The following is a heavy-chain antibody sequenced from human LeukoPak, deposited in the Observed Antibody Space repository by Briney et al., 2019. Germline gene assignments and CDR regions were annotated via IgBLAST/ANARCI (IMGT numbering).Heavy chain of an antibody. D-gene: IGHD3-10*01. J-gene: IGHJ6*03. V-gene: IGHV4-59*11. CDR3: ARGHGSAMGALYYMDV. Sequence: PSETLSLTCTVSGGSISSHYWSWIRQPPGKGLEWIGYIYYSGSTNYNPSLKSRVTISVDTSKNQFSLKLSSVTAADTAVYYCARGHGSAMGALYYMDVWGKGTTVTVSS. CDR2: IYYSGST. CDR1: GGSISSHY.